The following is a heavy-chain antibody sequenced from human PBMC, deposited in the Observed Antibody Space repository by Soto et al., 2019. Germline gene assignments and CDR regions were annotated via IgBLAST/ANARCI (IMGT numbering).Heavy chain of an antibody. D-gene: IGHD2-21*01. CDR2: IYNSGST. Sequence: PSETLSLTFTVSGGSVSSGSYYWSWIRQPPGKGLEWIGFIYNSGSTNYKPSLKSRVTISVDTSKNQFSLKLSSVTAADTAVYYCARDGAYSPFDHWGQGTLVTVSS. J-gene: IGHJ4*02. CDR3: ARDGAYSPFDH. CDR1: GGSVSSGSYY. V-gene: IGHV4-61*01.